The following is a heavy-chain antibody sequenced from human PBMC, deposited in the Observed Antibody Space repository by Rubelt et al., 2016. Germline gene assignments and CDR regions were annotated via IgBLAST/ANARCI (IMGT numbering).Heavy chain of an antibody. CDR1: GGSFSGYY. J-gene: IGHJ4*02. CDR2: INHSGST. V-gene: IGHV4-34*01. D-gene: IGHD6-6*01. Sequence: QVQLQQWGAGLLKPSETLSLTCAVYGGSFSGYYWSWIRQPPGKGLEWIGEINHSGSTNYNPSLKSRGTISVDTSKNQFSLKLSSVTAADTAVYYCAPRAARQGSFDYWGQGTLVTVSS. CDR3: APRAARQGSFDY.